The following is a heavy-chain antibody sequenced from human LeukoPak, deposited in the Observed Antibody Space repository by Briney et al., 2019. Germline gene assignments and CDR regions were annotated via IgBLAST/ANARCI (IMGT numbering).Heavy chain of an antibody. D-gene: IGHD4-17*01. Sequence: ASVRVSCKASGGTFSRSAISWVRQAPGQGLEWMGGIIPIFGTANYAQKFQGRVTITADKSTSTAYMELSSLRSEDTAVYCCARDGDYGGAFDIWGQGTMVTVSS. V-gene: IGHV1-69*06. CDR2: IIPIFGTA. J-gene: IGHJ3*02. CDR1: GGTFSRSA. CDR3: ARDGDYGGAFDI.